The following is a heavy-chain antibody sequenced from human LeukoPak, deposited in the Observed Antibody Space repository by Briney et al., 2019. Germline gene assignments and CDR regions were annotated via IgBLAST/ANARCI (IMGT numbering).Heavy chain of an antibody. CDR1: GGSISSYY. CDR3: AGLVPAAILDFGFDP. Sequence: PSETLSLTCTVSGGSISSYYWSWIRQPPGKGLEWIGYIYYSGSTNYNPSLKSRVTISVDTSKNQFSLKLSSVTAADTAVYYCAGLVPAAILDFGFDPWGQGTLVTVSS. V-gene: IGHV4-59*12. J-gene: IGHJ5*02. CDR2: IYYSGST. D-gene: IGHD2-2*02.